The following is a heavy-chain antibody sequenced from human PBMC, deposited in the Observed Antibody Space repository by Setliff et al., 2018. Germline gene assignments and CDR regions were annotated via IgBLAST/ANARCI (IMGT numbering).Heavy chain of an antibody. CDR1: GGSISSSSYY. CDR3: ARVEGVPAPYYMDV. V-gene: IGHV4-39*07. D-gene: IGHD2-2*01. J-gene: IGHJ6*03. Sequence: LSLTCTVSGGSISSSSYYWGWIRQPPGKGLEWIGSIYYSGSTYYNPSLKSRVTISVDTSKNQFSLKLSSVTAADTAVYYCARVEGVPAPYYMDVWGKGTTVTVSS. CDR2: IYYSGST.